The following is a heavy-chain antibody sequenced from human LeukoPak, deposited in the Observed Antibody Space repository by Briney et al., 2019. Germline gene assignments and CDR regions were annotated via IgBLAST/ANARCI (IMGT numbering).Heavy chain of an antibody. J-gene: IGHJ4*02. CDR1: GFTFSSYW. Sequence: PGGSLRLSCAASGFTFSSYWMSWVRQAPGKGLEWVANIKQDGSEKYYLDSVKGRFTISRDNAKNSLYLQMNSLRAEDTAVYYCARDGGRRWLQWDYWGQGTLVTVS. D-gene: IGHD5-24*01. V-gene: IGHV3-7*01. CDR2: IKQDGSEK. CDR3: ARDGGRRWLQWDY.